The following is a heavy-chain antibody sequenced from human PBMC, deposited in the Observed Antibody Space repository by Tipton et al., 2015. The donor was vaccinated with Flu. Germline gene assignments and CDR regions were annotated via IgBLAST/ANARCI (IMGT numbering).Heavy chain of an antibody. CDR3: ARLSSNWYHQLDN. V-gene: IGHV4-59*01. J-gene: IGHJ4*02. CDR1: GGSICSYY. D-gene: IGHD6-13*01. Sequence: TLSLTCSVSGGSICSYYWSWIRQSPGKGLEWIGYISYSGSTNYNPPLKSRVTISVDTSKNQFSLKLSSVTAADTAVYYCARLSSNWYHQLDNWGQGTLVTVSS. CDR2: ISYSGST.